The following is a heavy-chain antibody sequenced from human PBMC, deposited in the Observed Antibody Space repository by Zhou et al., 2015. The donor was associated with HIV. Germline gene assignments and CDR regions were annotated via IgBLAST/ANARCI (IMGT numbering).Heavy chain of an antibody. V-gene: IGHV1-2*02. CDR1: GYTFSGYF. D-gene: IGHD6-19*01. Sequence: QLVQSGAEVKKPGASVKVSCKASGYTFSGYFIHWVRQAPGEGLEWLGWINPGSGGTKYAQKFGDRVTMTRDMSIPAAYMELSRLTSDDTAVYYCARADASGWHAIVYWGQGTQVAVSS. J-gene: IGHJ4*02. CDR2: INPGSGGT. CDR3: ARADASGWHAIVY.